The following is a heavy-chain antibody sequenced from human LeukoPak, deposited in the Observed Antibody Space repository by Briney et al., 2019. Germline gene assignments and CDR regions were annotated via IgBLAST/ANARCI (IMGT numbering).Heavy chain of an antibody. D-gene: IGHD3-3*01. CDR3: AKDGFALALHYSFDY. CDR1: GYTFTGYY. CDR2: INPNSGGT. J-gene: IGHJ4*02. V-gene: IGHV1-2*06. Sequence: ASVKVSCKASGYTFTGYYMHWVRQAPGQGLEWMGRINPNSGGTNYAQKFQGRVTMTRDTSISTAYLELSRLRSDDTAVYYCAKDGFALALHYSFDYWGQGTLVTVSS.